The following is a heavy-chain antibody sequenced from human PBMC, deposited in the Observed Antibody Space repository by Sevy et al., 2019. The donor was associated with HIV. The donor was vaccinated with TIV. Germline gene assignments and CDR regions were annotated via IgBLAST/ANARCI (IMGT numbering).Heavy chain of an antibody. V-gene: IGHV3-43*01. Sequence: GGSLRLSCAASGFTFDDYTMHWVRQAPGKGLEWVSLISWDGGSTYYADSVKGRFTISRDNSKNSLYLQMNSLRTEDTDLYYCAKEYSSSRRGYFDYWGQGTLVTVSS. CDR1: GFTFDDYT. J-gene: IGHJ4*02. CDR2: ISWDGGST. D-gene: IGHD6-13*01. CDR3: AKEYSSSRRGYFDY.